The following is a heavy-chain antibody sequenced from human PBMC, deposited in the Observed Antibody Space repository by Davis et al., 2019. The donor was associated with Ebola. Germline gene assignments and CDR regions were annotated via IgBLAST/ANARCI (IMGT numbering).Heavy chain of an antibody. V-gene: IGHV3-11*04. D-gene: IGHD2-21*02. CDR3: AKLVVVTAPDYYGTDV. Sequence: GESLKISCAASGFTFSDYYMSWIRQAPGKGLEWVSYISSSGSTIYYADSVKGRFTISRDNAKNSLYLQMNSLRPEDTAVYYCAKLVVVTAPDYYGTDVWGQGTTVTVSS. CDR1: GFTFSDYY. J-gene: IGHJ6*02. CDR2: ISSSGSTI.